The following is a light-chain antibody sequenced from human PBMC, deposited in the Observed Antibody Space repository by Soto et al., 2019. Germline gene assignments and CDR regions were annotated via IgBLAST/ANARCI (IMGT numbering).Light chain of an antibody. CDR2: YDS. J-gene: IGLJ2*01. V-gene: IGLV3-21*04. Sequence: SYELTQPPSVSVAPGKTARITCGGNNIGSKSVHWYQQKPGQAPVLVIYYDSDRPSGIPERFSGSHSGNTATLTISGVEAGDEADYYCQVWDSSSDHPVFGGGTKLTVL. CDR3: QVWDSSSDHPV. CDR1: NIGSKS.